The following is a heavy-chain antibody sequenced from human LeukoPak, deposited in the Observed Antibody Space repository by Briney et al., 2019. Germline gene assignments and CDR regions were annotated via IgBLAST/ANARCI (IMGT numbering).Heavy chain of an antibody. Sequence: GRSLRLSCAASGFTFSSYSMNWVRQAPGKGLEWVSYISSNSSTIYYADSVKGRFTISRDNAKNSLYLQMNSLRAEDTAVYYCARDDGGDYYDSSGYGYWGQGTLVTVSS. CDR1: GFTFSSYS. D-gene: IGHD3-22*01. CDR3: ARDDGGDYYDSSGYGY. V-gene: IGHV3-48*01. J-gene: IGHJ4*02. CDR2: ISSNSSTI.